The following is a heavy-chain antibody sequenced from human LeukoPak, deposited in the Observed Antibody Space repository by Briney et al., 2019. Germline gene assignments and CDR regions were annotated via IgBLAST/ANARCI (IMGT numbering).Heavy chain of an antibody. CDR2: INPNSGGT. CDR3: ARVGIVVVPAARYFDL. CDR1: GYTFTGYY. V-gene: IGHV1-2*02. D-gene: IGHD2-2*01. J-gene: IGHJ2*01. Sequence: ASVKVSCKASGYTFTGYYMHWVRQAPGQGLEWMGWINPNSGGTNYAQKFQGRVTMTRDTSISTAYMELSRLRSDDTAVYYCARVGIVVVPAARYFDLWGRGTLVTVSS.